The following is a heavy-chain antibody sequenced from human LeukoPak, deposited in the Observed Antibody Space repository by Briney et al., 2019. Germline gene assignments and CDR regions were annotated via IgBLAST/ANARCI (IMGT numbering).Heavy chain of an antibody. CDR2: IYYSGST. V-gene: IGHV4-39*07. CDR3: AGFGSGDY. CDR1: GGSISSSSYY. J-gene: IGHJ4*02. Sequence: PSETLSLTCTVSGGSISSSSYYWGWIRQPPGKGLEWIGSIYYSGSTYYNPSLKSRVTISVDTSKNQFSLKLSSVTAADTAVYYCAGFGSGDYWGQGTLVTVSS. D-gene: IGHD3-10*01.